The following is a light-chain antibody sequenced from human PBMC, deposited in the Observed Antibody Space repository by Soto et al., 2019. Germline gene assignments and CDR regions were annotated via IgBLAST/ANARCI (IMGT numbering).Light chain of an antibody. Sequence: IQLTQARFSRTASVGDRVTISYRSSQHISTYLNWYQHKPGKAPKLLVYAASSLESGVPSRFSASGSGTECTLTSSSLQTDGVATYSWQQHNSYSWTVGEGTKVEIK. CDR3: QQHNSYSWT. CDR1: QHISTY. J-gene: IGKJ1*01. V-gene: IGKV1-5*01. CDR2: AAS.